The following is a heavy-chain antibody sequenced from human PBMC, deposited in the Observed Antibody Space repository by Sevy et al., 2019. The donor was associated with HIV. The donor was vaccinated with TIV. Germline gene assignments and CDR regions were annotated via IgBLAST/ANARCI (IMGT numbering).Heavy chain of an antibody. CDR1: GFTFDDYA. D-gene: IGHD2-2*01. CDR3: AKAVTEVPAAIVYYGMDD. Sequence: GGSLRLSCAASGFTFDDYAMHWVRQAPGKGLEWGSGISWNSGSIGYADSVKGRFTLSRDNAKNSLYLQMNSLRAEDTALYYCAKAVTEVPAAIVYYGMDDWGQGTTVTVSS. CDR2: ISWNSGSI. J-gene: IGHJ6*02. V-gene: IGHV3-9*01.